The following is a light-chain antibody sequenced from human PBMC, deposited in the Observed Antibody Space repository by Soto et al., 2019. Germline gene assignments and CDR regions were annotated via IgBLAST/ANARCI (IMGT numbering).Light chain of an antibody. J-gene: IGLJ1*01. Sequence: QSVLTQPASVSGSPGQSITISCTGTSSDVGGYKYVSWYQQYPGKAPKLMIYEVSNRPSGVSNRFSGSKSGNTASLTISGLQAEDEADYYCSSYTNSNTYVFGTGTKVTVL. CDR2: EVS. CDR1: SSDVGGYKY. V-gene: IGLV2-14*01. CDR3: SSYTNSNTYV.